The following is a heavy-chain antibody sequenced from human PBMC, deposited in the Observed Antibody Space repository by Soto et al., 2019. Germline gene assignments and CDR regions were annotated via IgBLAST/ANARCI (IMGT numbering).Heavy chain of an antibody. Sequence: PGGSLRLSCAASGFSFSSYAMSWVRQAPGKGLDWVSAISGSGTKTHYADSVKGRFTISRDNSKNTLYLQMNSLRAEDMAVYYGAKDHPVIEVVKVFEYWGRGALVTAPQ. D-gene: IGHD3-22*01. CDR1: GFSFSSYA. CDR2: ISGSGTKT. CDR3: AKDHPVIEVVKVFEY. V-gene: IGHV3-23*01. J-gene: IGHJ4*02.